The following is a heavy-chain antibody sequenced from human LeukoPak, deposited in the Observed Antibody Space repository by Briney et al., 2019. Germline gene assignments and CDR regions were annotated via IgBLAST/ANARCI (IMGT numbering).Heavy chain of an antibody. D-gene: IGHD1-1*01. CDR3: ARERSWNGPLDY. V-gene: IGHV3-30*04. CDR2: ASFHGSNT. CDR1: GFIFSDST. Sequence: GRSLRLSCVASGFIFSDSTMHWVRQAPSKGLEWVAAASFHGSNTYYADSMKGRFTISRDNSKNTVYLQMNSLRTEDTAVYYCARERSWNGPLDYWGQGTLVTVSS. J-gene: IGHJ4*02.